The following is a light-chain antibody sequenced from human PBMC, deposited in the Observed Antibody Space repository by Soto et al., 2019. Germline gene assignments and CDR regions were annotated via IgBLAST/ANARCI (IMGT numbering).Light chain of an antibody. CDR3: QTWGTGIPYV. V-gene: IGLV4-69*01. J-gene: IGLJ1*01. CDR2: FNSDGSH. Sequence: QSVLTQSPSASASLGASVKLTCTLSSGHSSYAIAWHQQQPEKGPRYLMKFNSDGSHNKGDGVPDRFSVSSSGAERFLTISNLQSEDEADYYCQTWGTGIPYVFGTGTKVTVL. CDR1: SGHSSYA.